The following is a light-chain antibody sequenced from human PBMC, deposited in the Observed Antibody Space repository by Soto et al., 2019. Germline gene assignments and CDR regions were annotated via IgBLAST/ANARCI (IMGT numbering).Light chain of an antibody. CDR2: GVT. J-gene: IGLJ3*02. CDR1: GSDIGAYNL. Sequence: QPVLAQPPSASGSPGQSVTISCTGSGSDIGAYNLVSWYQQHPGKAPKLMIFGVTERPSGVPDRFSGSKSGNTASLTVSGLQADDEAVYYCYSYAGRNIWVFGGGTKLTVL. CDR3: YSYAGRNIWV. V-gene: IGLV2-8*01.